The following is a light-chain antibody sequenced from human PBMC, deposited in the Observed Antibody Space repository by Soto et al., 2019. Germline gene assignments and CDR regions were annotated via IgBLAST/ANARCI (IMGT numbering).Light chain of an antibody. J-gene: IGLJ1*01. CDR2: DVT. CDR1: DSDIGGYDH. V-gene: IGLV2-14*03. Sequence: QAVVTQPASVSASPGQSIAISCTGTDSDIGGYDHVSWYQQHPGKAPKLLIYDVTNRPSGVSSRFSGSKAGRTASLTISGLQTEDEADYYCSSHTSSTALVFGTGTKVTVL. CDR3: SSHTSSTALV.